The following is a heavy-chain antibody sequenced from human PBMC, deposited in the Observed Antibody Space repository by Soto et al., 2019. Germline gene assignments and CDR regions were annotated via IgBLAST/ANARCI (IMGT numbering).Heavy chain of an antibody. D-gene: IGHD6-13*01. CDR3: ARGIKAAAGRPLPLYYFDY. J-gene: IGHJ4*02. CDR2: INHSGST. Sequence: QVQLQQWGAGLLKPSETLSLTCAVYGGSFSGYYWSWIRQPPGKGLEWIGEINHSGSTNYNPSLKSRVTISVDTSKNQSSLKLSSVTAADTAVYYCARGIKAAAGRPLPLYYFDYWGQGTLVTVSS. V-gene: IGHV4-34*01. CDR1: GGSFSGYY.